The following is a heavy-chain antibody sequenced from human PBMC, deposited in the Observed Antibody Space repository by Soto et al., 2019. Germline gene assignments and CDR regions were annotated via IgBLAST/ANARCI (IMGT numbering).Heavy chain of an antibody. CDR3: ARVHSSSYHYFDY. CDR1: GFRFEDYA. CDR2: VSWNKNYV. Sequence: GGSLRLSCVASGFRFEDYAMHWVRQAPGKGLEWVSGVSWNKNYVAYGDSVKGRFTVSRDNDKNSLYLQMNSLRPEDTAVYYCARVHSSSYHYFDYWGQGTLVTVSS. J-gene: IGHJ4*02. D-gene: IGHD6-13*01. V-gene: IGHV3-9*01.